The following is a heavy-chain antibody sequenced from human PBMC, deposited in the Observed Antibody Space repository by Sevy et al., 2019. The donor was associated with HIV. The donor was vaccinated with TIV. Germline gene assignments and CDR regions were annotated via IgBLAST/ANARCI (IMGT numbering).Heavy chain of an antibody. CDR2: IYRSEDT. J-gene: IGHJ4*01. Sequence: SETLSLTCIVSGFSISSGFYWGWIRQPPGKGLEWIGSIYRSEDTYYNPSLKSRVTISGDTSKNQFSLKLTSVTAADTAVYYCARIPLLRFYSSGWSPLDYWGHGTLVTVSS. V-gene: IGHV4-38-2*02. D-gene: IGHD6-19*01. CDR3: ARIPLLRFYSSGWSPLDY. CDR1: GFSISSGFY.